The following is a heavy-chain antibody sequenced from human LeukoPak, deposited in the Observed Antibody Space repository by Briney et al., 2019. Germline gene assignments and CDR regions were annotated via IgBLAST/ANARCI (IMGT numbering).Heavy chain of an antibody. CDR3: ARAGTAMDVDY. Sequence: GGSLRLSCAASGFRFSDYYMSWIRQAPGKGLEWVSHISSGSSYTNYADSVKGRFTISRDNAKNSLYLQMNSLRAEDTAVYYCARAGTAMDVDYWGQGALVTVSS. D-gene: IGHD5-18*01. V-gene: IGHV3-11*05. J-gene: IGHJ4*02. CDR1: GFRFSDYY. CDR2: ISSGSSYT.